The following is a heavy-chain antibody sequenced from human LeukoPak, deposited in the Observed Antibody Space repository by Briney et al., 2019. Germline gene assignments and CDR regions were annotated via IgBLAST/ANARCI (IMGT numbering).Heavy chain of an antibody. V-gene: IGHV3-30-3*01. CDR2: ISYDGSNT. Sequence: PGKSLRLSCAASGFTFSNYAMHWVRQAPGKGLEWVAVISYDGSNTYYADSMKGRFTISRDNSKNTLYVQMNSLRGEDTAVYYCARGLYYDFWSGFAYWGQGTLVTVSS. D-gene: IGHD3-3*01. J-gene: IGHJ4*02. CDR3: ARGLYYDFWSGFAY. CDR1: GFTFSNYA.